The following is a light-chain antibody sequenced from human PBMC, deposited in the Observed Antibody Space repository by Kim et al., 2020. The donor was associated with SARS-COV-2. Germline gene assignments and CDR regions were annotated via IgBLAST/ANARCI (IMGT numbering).Light chain of an antibody. J-gene: IGKJ3*01. CDR3: QKYNSDPLA. CDR2: AAG. V-gene: IGKV1-27*01. Sequence: DIQMTQSPSSLSASVGDRVTISCRASQGITNYLAWYQQKPGTVPNILIYAAGTLQSGVPSRFSGSGSGTDFTLTISSLQPEDVATYYCQKYNSDPLAFGPGTKVDIK. CDR1: QGITNY.